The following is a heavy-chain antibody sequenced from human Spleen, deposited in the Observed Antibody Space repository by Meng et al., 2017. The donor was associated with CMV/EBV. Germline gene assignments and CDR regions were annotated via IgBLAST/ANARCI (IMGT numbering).Heavy chain of an antibody. D-gene: IGHD6-13*01. CDR2: ISWDGGST. CDR3: AKGNTAYLSSFYDY. Sequence: GESLKISCAASGFTFDDYAMHWVRQAPGKGLEWVSLISWDGGSTYYADSVKGRFTISRDNSKNSLYLQMNSLRSEDTAFYYCAKGNTAYLSSFYDYWGQGTLVTVSS. V-gene: IGHV3-43D*03. CDR1: GFTFDDYA. J-gene: IGHJ4*02.